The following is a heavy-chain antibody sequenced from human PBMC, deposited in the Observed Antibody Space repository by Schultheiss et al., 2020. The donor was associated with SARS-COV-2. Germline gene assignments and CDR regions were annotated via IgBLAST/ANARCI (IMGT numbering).Heavy chain of an antibody. CDR2: INHSGST. D-gene: IGHD6-13*01. J-gene: IGHJ5*02. V-gene: IGHV4-34*01. CDR1: GGSFSGYY. CDR3: ARRPYSSSWYIKNWFDP. Sequence: SETLSLTCAVYGGSFSGYYWSWIRQPPGKGLEWIGEINHSGSTNYNPSLKSRVTISVDTSKNQFSLKLSSVTAADTAVYYCARRPYSSSWYIKNWFDPWGQGTLVTVSS.